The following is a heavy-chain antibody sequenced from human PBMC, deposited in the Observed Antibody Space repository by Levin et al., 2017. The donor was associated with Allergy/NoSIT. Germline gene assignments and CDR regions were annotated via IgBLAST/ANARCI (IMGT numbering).Heavy chain of an antibody. D-gene: IGHD2-15*01. CDR2: ISWNSGSI. CDR1: GFTFDDYA. J-gene: IGHJ4*02. CDR3: AKGSGHVGYCSGGSCYSDHFDY. Sequence: GGSLRLSCAASGFTFDDYAMHWVRQAPGKGLEWVSGISWNSGSIGYADSVKGRFTISRDNAKNSLYLQMNSLRAEDTALYYCAKGSGHVGYCSGGSCYSDHFDYWGQGTLVTVSS. V-gene: IGHV3-9*01.